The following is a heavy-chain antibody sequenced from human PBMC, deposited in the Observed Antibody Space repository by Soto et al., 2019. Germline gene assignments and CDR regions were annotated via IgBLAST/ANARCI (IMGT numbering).Heavy chain of an antibody. J-gene: IGHJ4*02. V-gene: IGHV3-21*01. Sequence: EVQLVESGGGLVKPGGSLRLSCAASGFTFSSYSMNWVRQAPGKGLEWVASISSSSYIYYADSVKGRFTISRDNAKNSLYLQMNSLRAEDTAVYYCARGGSDSFDYWGQGTLVTVSS. D-gene: IGHD5-12*01. CDR3: ARGGSDSFDY. CDR1: GFTFSSYS. CDR2: ISSSSYI.